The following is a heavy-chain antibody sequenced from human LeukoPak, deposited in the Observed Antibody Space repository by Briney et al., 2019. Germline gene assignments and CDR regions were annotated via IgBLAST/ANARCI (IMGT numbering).Heavy chain of an antibody. D-gene: IGHD3-22*01. CDR2: IYTSGST. J-gene: IGHJ4*02. V-gene: IGHV4-4*07. CDR1: GGSISSYY. CDR3: ARDTYYYDSSGYWADY. Sequence: SETLSLTCTVSGGSISSYYWSWIRQPAGKGLEWIGRIYTSGSTNYNPSLKSRVTMSVDTSKNQFSLKLSSVAAADTAVYYCARDTYYYDSSGYWADYWGQGTLVTVSS.